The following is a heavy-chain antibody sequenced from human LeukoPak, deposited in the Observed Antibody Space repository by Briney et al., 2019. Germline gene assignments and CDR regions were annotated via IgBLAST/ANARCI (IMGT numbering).Heavy chain of an antibody. CDR1: GGSFSGYY. J-gene: IGHJ4*02. CDR2: INHSGST. D-gene: IGHD6-19*01. V-gene: IGHV4-34*01. Sequence: SETLSLTCAVYGGSFSGYYWSWIRQPPGKGLEWIGEINHSGSTNYNPSLKSRVTISVDTSKNQFSLKLSSVTAADTAVYYCARTSGQWLVDYWGQGTLVTVSS. CDR3: ARTSGQWLVDY.